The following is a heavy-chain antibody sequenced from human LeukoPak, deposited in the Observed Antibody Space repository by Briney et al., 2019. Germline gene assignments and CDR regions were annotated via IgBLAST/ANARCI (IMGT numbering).Heavy chain of an antibody. CDR2: INPSGGST. Sequence: ASVKVSCKASGYTFTSYYMHWVRQAPGQGLEWMGIINPSGGSTSYAQKFQGRVTMTRDMSTSTVYMELSSLRSEDTAVYYCARRFHYYDSSGYPPDGFDIWGQGTMVTVSS. D-gene: IGHD3-22*01. V-gene: IGHV1-46*01. J-gene: IGHJ3*02. CDR3: ARRFHYYDSSGYPPDGFDI. CDR1: GYTFTSYY.